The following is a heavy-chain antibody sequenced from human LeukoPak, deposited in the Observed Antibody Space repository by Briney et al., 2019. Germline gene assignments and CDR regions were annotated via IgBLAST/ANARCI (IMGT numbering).Heavy chain of an antibody. D-gene: IGHD3-3*01. CDR2: IYTSGST. Sequence: SETLSLTCTVSGGSISSYYWSWIRQPAGKGLEWIGRIYTSGSTNYNASLKSRGTMSVDTSKNQFSLKLSSVTAADTAVYYCARDYDFWSGYYTYGMDVWGQGTTVTVSS. CDR3: ARDYDFWSGYYTYGMDV. CDR1: GGSISSYY. J-gene: IGHJ6*02. V-gene: IGHV4-4*07.